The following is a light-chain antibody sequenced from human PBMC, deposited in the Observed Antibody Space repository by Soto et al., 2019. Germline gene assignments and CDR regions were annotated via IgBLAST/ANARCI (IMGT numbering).Light chain of an antibody. CDR2: GAY. V-gene: IGKV3-15*01. CDR3: QQYNNWWT. CDR1: QSVGTN. J-gene: IGKJ1*01. Sequence: EIVMTQSPVTLSVSPGERATLSCRTSQSVGTNFAWCQHKPGQAPRLLIYGAYIRATGIPARFSGGGSGTEFTLTISSLQSEDFAIYYCQQYNNWWTFGQGTKVDIK.